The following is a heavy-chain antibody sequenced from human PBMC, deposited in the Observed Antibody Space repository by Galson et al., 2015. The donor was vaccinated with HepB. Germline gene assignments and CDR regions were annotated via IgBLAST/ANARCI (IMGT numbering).Heavy chain of an antibody. J-gene: IGHJ3*02. V-gene: IGHV3-48*01. CDR3: ARGRTFIKAYGSGDAFDI. D-gene: IGHD3-10*01. CDR2: ISSSSSTI. Sequence: SLRLSCAASGFTFSSYSMNWVRQAPGKGLEWVSYISSSSSTIYYADSVKGRFTISRDNAKNSLYLQMNSLRAEDTAVYYCARGRTFIKAYGSGDAFDIWGQGTMVTVSS. CDR1: GFTFSSYS.